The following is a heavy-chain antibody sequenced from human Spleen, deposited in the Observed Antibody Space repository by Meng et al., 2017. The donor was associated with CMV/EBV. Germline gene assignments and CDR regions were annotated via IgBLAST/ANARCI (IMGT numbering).Heavy chain of an antibody. V-gene: IGHV3-74*01. J-gene: IGHJ4*02. CDR1: FSSYC. D-gene: IGHD3-22*01. Sequence: FSSYCMHWVRQVPGKGLVWVSRINSDGSSTTYADSVKGRFTISRDNAKNTLYLQMNSLRAEDTAVYYCARKSYYYDSSDYYSTYDYWGQGTLVTVSS. CDR2: INSDGSST. CDR3: ARKSYYYDSSDYYSTYDY.